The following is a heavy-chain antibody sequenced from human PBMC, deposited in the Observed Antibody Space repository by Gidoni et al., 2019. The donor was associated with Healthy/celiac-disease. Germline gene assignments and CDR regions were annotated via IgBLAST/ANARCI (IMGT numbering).Heavy chain of an antibody. CDR2: IIPIFGTA. Sequence: QVQLVQSGAEVKKPGSSVKVSCKASGGTFSSYAISWVRQAPGQGLEWMGGIIPIFGTANYAQKFQGRVTITADESTSTAYMELSSLRSEDTAVYYCAILYCSSTSCYDHYYYYGMDVWGQGTTVTVSS. CDR3: AILYCSSTSCYDHYYYYGMDV. CDR1: GGTFSSYA. D-gene: IGHD2-2*01. J-gene: IGHJ6*02. V-gene: IGHV1-69*01.